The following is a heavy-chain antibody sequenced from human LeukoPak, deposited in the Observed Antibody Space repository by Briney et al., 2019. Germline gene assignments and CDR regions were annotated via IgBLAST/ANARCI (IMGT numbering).Heavy chain of an antibody. CDR2: ISYDGSNK. CDR3: ARDPAVLRYFDWLCGTGAYYFDY. D-gene: IGHD3-9*01. Sequence: GGSLRLSCAASGFTFSSYAMHWVRQAPGKGLEWVAVISYDGSNKYYADSVKGRFTISRDNSKNTLYLQMNSLRAEDTAVYYCARDPAVLRYFDWLCGTGAYYFDYWGQGTLVTVSS. V-gene: IGHV3-30*01. J-gene: IGHJ4*02. CDR1: GFTFSSYA.